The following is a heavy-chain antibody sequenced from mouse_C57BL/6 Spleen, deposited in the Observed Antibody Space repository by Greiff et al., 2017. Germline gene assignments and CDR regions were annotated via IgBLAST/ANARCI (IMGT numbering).Heavy chain of an antibody. Sequence: VQLQESGAELVRPGASVTLSCKASGYTFTDYEMNWVKQTPVHGLEWIGAIDPETGGTAYNQKFKGKAILTADKSSSTAYMELRSLTSEDSAVYYCTEGELWSSYYAMDYWGQGTSVTVSS. CDR3: TEGELWSSYYAMDY. V-gene: IGHV1-15*01. D-gene: IGHD1-1*02. CDR1: GYTFTDYE. CDR2: IDPETGGT. J-gene: IGHJ4*01.